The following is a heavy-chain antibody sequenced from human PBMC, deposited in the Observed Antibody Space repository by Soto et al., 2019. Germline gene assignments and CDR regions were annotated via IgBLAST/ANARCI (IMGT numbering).Heavy chain of an antibody. CDR2: INSDGSTT. CDR1: GFSFSSYW. Sequence: GGSLRLSCVASGFSFSSYWMHWVRQAPGKGLVWVSRINSDGSTTNYADSVKGRFTISRDNAKNTLYLQMNSLRAEDTAVYYCAGAVTGTRNGMDVWGQGTTVTVSS. CDR3: AGAVTGTRNGMDV. J-gene: IGHJ6*02. D-gene: IGHD1-7*01. V-gene: IGHV3-74*01.